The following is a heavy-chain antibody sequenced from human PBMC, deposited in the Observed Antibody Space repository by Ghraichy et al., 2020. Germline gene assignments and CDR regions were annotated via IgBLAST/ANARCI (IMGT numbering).Heavy chain of an antibody. CDR3: ARDEGDTITGWFDP. D-gene: IGHD1-20*01. J-gene: IGHJ5*02. V-gene: IGHV4-4*07. CDR2: IYTSGST. Sequence: SETLSLTCTVSGGSISSYYWSWIRQPAGKGLEWIGRIYTSGSTNYNPSLKSRVTMSVDTSKNQFSLKLSSVTAADTAVYYCARDEGDTITGWFDPWGQGTLVTVSS. CDR1: GGSISSYY.